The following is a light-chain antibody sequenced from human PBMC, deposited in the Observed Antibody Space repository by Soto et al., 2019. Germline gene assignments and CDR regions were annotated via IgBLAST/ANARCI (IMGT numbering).Light chain of an antibody. CDR3: QQSFRAPMDT. J-gene: IGKJ2*01. V-gene: IGKV1-39*01. CDR1: QRIGRY. Sequence: DIQMTQSPSSLSASVGDRVTITCRASQRIGRYLNWYQQKSGRAPKLLIDAASSLHSGVPSRISGGGSGTAFNLTISSLQPEDFATYYCQQSFRAPMDTFGEGTTLE. CDR2: AAS.